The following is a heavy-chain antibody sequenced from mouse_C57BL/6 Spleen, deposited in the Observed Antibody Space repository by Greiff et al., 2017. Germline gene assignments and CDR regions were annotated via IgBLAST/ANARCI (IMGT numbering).Heavy chain of an antibody. CDR1: GYTFTSYW. CDR2: IYPGSGST. D-gene: IGHD2-1*01. Sequence: QVHVKQPGAELVKPGASVKMSCKASGYTFTSYWITWVKQRPGQGLEWIGDIYPGSGSTNYNEKFKSKATLTVDTSSSTAYMQLSSLTSEDSAVYYCARRRAIYYGNSLDYWGQGTTLTVSS. V-gene: IGHV1-55*01. CDR3: ARRRAIYYGNSLDY. J-gene: IGHJ2*01.